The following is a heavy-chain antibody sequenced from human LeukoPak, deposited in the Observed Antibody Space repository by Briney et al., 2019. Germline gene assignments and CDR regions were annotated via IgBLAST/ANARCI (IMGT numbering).Heavy chain of an antibody. CDR1: GFTFSSYA. J-gene: IGHJ4*02. CDR2: ISYDGSNK. CDR3: AKDATGATLDY. V-gene: IGHV3-30-3*01. Sequence: GGSLRLSCAASGFTFSSYAMHWVRQAPGKGLEWVAVISYDGSNKYYADSVKGRFTISRDNSKNTLYLQMNSLRAEDTAVYYCAKDATGATLDYWGQGTLVTVSS. D-gene: IGHD1-26*01.